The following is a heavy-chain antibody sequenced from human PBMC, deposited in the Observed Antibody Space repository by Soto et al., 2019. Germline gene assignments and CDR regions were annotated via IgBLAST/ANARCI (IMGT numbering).Heavy chain of an antibody. D-gene: IGHD6-19*01. Sequence: QVQLVESGGGVVQPGRSLRLSCAASGFTFSSYGMHWVRQAPGKGLEWVAVISHDGSNKYFADSVKGRFTISRDNSQNSLHLQMNSLRAEDTAVSYCPKHFLAVPGLLHSMDVWGQGTTATVSS. CDR3: PKHFLAVPGLLHSMDV. CDR2: ISHDGSNK. V-gene: IGHV3-30*18. J-gene: IGHJ6*02. CDR1: GFTFSSYG.